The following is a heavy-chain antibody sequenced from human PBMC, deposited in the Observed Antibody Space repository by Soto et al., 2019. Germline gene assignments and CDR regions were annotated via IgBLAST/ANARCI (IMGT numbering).Heavy chain of an antibody. CDR1: GFTFRKYG. D-gene: IGHD6-13*01. Sequence: QVQLVESGGGVVRPGRSLRLTCAASGFTFRKYGMHWVRQAPGKGLEWVAVISHDGSDKYYADSMKGRFTISRDNSENTLFLNMNSLKPEDTAVYFCAKENQHLVHDYWGQGTLVTVSS. J-gene: IGHJ4*02. V-gene: IGHV3-30*18. CDR3: AKENQHLVHDY. CDR2: ISHDGSDK.